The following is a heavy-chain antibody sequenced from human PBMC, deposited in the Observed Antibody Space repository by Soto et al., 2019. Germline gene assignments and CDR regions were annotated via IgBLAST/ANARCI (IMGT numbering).Heavy chain of an antibody. V-gene: IGHV3-74*01. CDR1: GFTFKSYW. CDR3: ASPGPPCGPTCYASPDF. CDR2: INSDGSAT. Sequence: EVQLVESGGGLVQPGGSLRLSCATSGFTFKSYWMHWVRQAPGKGLVWVSGINSDGSATIYADSVKGRFTISRDNATNTLYLQMSSLRAEDTAVYYCASPGPPCGPTCYASPDFWGQGTLLTVSS. J-gene: IGHJ4*02. D-gene: IGHD2-2*01.